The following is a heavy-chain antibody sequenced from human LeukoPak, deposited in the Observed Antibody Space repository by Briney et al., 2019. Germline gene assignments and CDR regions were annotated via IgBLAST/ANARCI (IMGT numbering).Heavy chain of an antibody. D-gene: IGHD3-10*01. V-gene: IGHV1-46*01. CDR3: ARAGGLLWFGSHFSFDY. CDR1: GYIFTGYY. CDR2: INPSGGST. J-gene: IGHJ4*02. Sequence: GASVKVSCKASGYIFTGYYMHWVRQAPGQGLEWMGIINPSGGSTSYAQKFQGRVTMTRDTSTSTVYMELSSLRSEDTAVYYCARAGGLLWFGSHFSFDYWGQGTLVTVSS.